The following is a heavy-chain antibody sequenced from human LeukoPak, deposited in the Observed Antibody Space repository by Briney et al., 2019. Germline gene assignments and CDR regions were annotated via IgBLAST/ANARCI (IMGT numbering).Heavy chain of an antibody. V-gene: IGHV4-4*07. Sequence: SETLSLTCTVSGGSFSSYYWTWIRQPAGKGLEWIGRIYNSGSTNYSPSLESRVTMSLDTSKNRFSLSLSSVTAADTAVYYCARDRLGATGHWRIDVWGRGTLVTVSS. CDR1: GGSFSSYY. CDR2: IYNSGST. CDR3: ARDRLGATGHWRIDV. J-gene: IGHJ2*01. D-gene: IGHD1-26*01.